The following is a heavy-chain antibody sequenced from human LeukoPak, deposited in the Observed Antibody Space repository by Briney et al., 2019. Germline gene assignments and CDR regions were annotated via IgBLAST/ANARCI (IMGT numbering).Heavy chain of an antibody. CDR3: ARVARYGDYVAY. D-gene: IGHD4-17*01. J-gene: IGHJ4*02. Sequence: ASVKVSCKASGYTFTSYDINWVRQATGQGLEWMGWMNPNSGNTGYAQKFQGRVTITRNTSISTAYMELSSLRSEDTAVYYCARVARYGDYVAYWGQGTLVTVSS. V-gene: IGHV1-8*03. CDR2: MNPNSGNT. CDR1: GYTFTSYD.